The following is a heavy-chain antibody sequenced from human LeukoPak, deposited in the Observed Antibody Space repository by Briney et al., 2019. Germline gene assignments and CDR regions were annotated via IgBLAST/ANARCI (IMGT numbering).Heavy chain of an antibody. CDR3: ARDRLRLGYERTNWFDP. CDR1: GYTFTAYY. Sequence: ASVKVSCKASGYTFTAYYIHWVRQAPGQGLEWMGWINPNSGGTNHGQKFQGRVTMTRDTSINTAYMELSRLRSDDTAVYYCARDRLRLGYERTNWFDPWGQGTLVTVSS. CDR2: INPNSGGT. V-gene: IGHV1-2*02. J-gene: IGHJ5*02. D-gene: IGHD2-15*01.